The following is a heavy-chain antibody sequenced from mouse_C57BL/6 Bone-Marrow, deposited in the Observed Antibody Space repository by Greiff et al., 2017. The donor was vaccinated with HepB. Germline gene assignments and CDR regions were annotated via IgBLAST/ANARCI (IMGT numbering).Heavy chain of an antibody. D-gene: IGHD1-1*01. J-gene: IGHJ1*03. CDR1: GYTFTSYW. CDR2: IYPGSGST. Sequence: QVQLQQSGAELVKPGASVKMSCKASGYTFTSYWITWVKQRPGQGLEWIGDIYPGSGSTNYNEKFKSKATLTVDTSSSTAYMQLSSLTSEDSAVYYCARLYYGSSYKGWYFDVWGTGTTVTVSS. V-gene: IGHV1-55*01. CDR3: ARLYYGSSYKGWYFDV.